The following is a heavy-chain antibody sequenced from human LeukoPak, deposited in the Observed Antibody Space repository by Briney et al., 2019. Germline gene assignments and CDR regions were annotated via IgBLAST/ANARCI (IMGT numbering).Heavy chain of an antibody. V-gene: IGHV3-7*04. Sequence: ETLSLTCAVYGGSFSGYYWSWIRQAPGKGLEWVANIKQDGSKKSYVDSVKGRFTISRDNAKNSLYLQMNSLRAEDTAIYYCTRVGYIDEGIDYWGQGTLVTVSS. D-gene: IGHD5-24*01. CDR2: IKQDGSKK. CDR3: TRVGYIDEGIDY. J-gene: IGHJ4*02. CDR1: GGSFSGYY.